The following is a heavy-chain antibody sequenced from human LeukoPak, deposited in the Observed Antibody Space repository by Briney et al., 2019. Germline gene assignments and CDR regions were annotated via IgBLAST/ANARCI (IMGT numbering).Heavy chain of an antibody. CDR3: ARESYGYFDY. V-gene: IGHV4-59*01. CDR1: GGSISSYY. CDR2: IYYSGST. D-gene: IGHD5-18*01. J-gene: IGHJ4*02. Sequence: SETLSLTFTVSGGSISSYYWSWIRQPPGKGLGWIGYIYYSGSTNYNPSLKSRVTISVDTSKNQFSLKLSSVTAADTAVYYCARESYGYFDYWGQGTLVTVSS.